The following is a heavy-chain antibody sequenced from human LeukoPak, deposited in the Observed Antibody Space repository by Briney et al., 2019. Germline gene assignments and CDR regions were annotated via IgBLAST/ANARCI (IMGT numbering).Heavy chain of an antibody. V-gene: IGHV3-11*01. CDR3: AKDRDDWNDFTYFDY. CDR1: GFTFSDYY. Sequence: GGSLRLSCAASGFTFSDYYMGWIRQAPGKGLEWISYITSNGNSVYYAASVKGRFTISRDNAKNSLYLQVNSLRAEDTAVYYCAKDRDDWNDFTYFDYWGQGTLVTVSS. CDR2: ITSNGNSV. J-gene: IGHJ4*02. D-gene: IGHD1-1*01.